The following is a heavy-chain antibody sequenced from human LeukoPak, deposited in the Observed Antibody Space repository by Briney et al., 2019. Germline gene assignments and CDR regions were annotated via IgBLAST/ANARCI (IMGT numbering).Heavy chain of an antibody. D-gene: IGHD6-13*01. V-gene: IGHV1-2*02. CDR2: INPNSGGT. J-gene: IGHJ5*02. CDR3: AREASSSWANWFDP. CDR1: GYTFTGYY. Sequence: GAPVKVSCKASGYTFTGYYMHWVRQAPGQGLEWMGWINPNSGGTNYAQKFQGRVTMTRDTSISTAYMELSRLRSDDTAVYYCAREASSSWANWFDPWGQGTLVTVSS.